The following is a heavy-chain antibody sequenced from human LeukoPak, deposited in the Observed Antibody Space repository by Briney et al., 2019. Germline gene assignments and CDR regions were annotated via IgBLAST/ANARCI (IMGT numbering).Heavy chain of an antibody. CDR3: ARDCSSTSCYRHYYYYYYGMDV. D-gene: IGHD2-2*01. J-gene: IGHJ6*02. CDR1: GFTFSSYG. Sequence: GGSLRLSCAASGFTFSSYGMHWVRQAPGKGLEWVAVISYDGSNKYYADSVKGRFTISRDNSKNTLYLQTNSLRAEDTAVYYCARDCSSTSCYRHYYYYYYGMDVWGQGTTVTVSS. V-gene: IGHV3-30*03. CDR2: ISYDGSNK.